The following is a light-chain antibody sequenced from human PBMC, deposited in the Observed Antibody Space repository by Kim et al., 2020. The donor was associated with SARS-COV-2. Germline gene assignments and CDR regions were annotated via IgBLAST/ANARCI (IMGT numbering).Light chain of an antibody. CDR1: QSVSSD. CDR3: QQYNKWPPWT. J-gene: IGKJ1*01. V-gene: IGKV3-15*01. Sequence: EIVMTQSPATLSVSPGERVTLSCRASQSVSSDLAWYQQKAGQAPRLLMYGASTRATDIPARFSDSGSGTEFTLTISRLQSEDVAVYYCQQYNKWPPWTFGQGTKVDIK. CDR2: GAS.